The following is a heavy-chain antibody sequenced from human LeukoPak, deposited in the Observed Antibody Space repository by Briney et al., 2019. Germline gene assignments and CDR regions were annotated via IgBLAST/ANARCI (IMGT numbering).Heavy chain of an antibody. CDR2: IYYSGST. Sequence: SETLSLTCTVSGGSISSSSYYWGWIRQPPGKGLEWIGSIYYSGSTYYNPSLKSRVTISVDTSKNQFSLKLSSVTAADTAVYYCARDPPSSGWYVFDYWGQGTLVTVSS. CDR1: GGSISSSSYY. D-gene: IGHD6-19*01. CDR3: ARDPPSSGWYVFDY. J-gene: IGHJ4*02. V-gene: IGHV4-39*07.